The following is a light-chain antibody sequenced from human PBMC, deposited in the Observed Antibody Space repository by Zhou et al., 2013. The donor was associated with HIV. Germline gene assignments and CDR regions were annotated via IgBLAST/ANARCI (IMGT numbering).Light chain of an antibody. V-gene: IGKV1-12*01. Sequence: DIQMTQSPSSVSASVGDRVTITCRASQGISSWLAWYQQKPGKAPKLLIYAASSLQSGVPSRFSGSGSGTDFTLTISSLQPEXYXLTYXXQLTLLIRPTFGGGTRWRSN. CDR3: XQLTLLIRPT. CDR1: QGISSW. CDR2: AAS. J-gene: IGKJ4*01.